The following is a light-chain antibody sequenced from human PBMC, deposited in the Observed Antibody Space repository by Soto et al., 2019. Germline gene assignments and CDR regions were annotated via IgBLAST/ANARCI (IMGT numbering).Light chain of an antibody. J-gene: IGLJ1*01. Sequence: QSVLTQSPSASGTPGQRVTISCSGSRSNIGRNFVYWYQHVPGTAPRLLIQRNNERPSGVPDRFSGSKFGNTASLTISGLQAEDEADYSCCSFAGSYTYVFGTGTKLTVL. CDR1: RSNIGRNF. CDR2: RNN. CDR3: CSFAGSYTYV. V-gene: IGLV1-47*01.